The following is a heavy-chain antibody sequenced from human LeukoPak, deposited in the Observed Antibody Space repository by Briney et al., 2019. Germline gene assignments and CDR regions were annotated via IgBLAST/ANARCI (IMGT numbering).Heavy chain of an antibody. D-gene: IGHD3-9*01. Sequence: SETLSLTCAVFGGSLSSGHWWTWVRQPPGKGLEWIGEIYHSGSTDYNPSLKSRVTISVDKSKNQFSLKLSFLTAADTAVYYCARGRGTEEEYYDILTNYSNFDYWGQGTLVTVSS. CDR3: ARGRGTEEEYYDILTNYSNFDY. CDR2: IYHSGST. J-gene: IGHJ4*02. V-gene: IGHV4-4*02. CDR1: GGSLSSGHW.